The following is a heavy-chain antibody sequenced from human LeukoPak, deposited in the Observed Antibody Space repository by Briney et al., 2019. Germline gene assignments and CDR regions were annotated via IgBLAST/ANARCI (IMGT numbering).Heavy chain of an antibody. V-gene: IGHV4-34*01. CDR1: GGSFSGYY. CDR3: ASTRTGYCSSTSCRSLDY. Sequence: SETLSLTCAVYGGSFSGYYWSWIRQPPGKGLEWIGEINHSGSTNYNPSLKSRVTISVDTSKNQFSLKLSSVTAADTAVYYCASTRTGYCSSTSCRSLDYWGQGTLVTVSS. J-gene: IGHJ4*02. D-gene: IGHD2-2*01. CDR2: INHSGST.